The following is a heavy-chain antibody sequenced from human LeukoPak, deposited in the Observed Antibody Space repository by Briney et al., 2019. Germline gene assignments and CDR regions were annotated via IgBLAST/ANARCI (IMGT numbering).Heavy chain of an antibody. J-gene: IGHJ5*02. CDR1: GGSFSGYY. V-gene: IGHV4-59*01. CDR3: SRGGFGDYGSWFDP. D-gene: IGHD4-17*01. Sequence: SETLSLTCAVYGGSFSGYYWSWIRQPPGKGLEWIGYMHDSGTSNYNPSLKSRVSIALDTSKNQFSLKLNSVTAADTAVYARSRGGFGDYGSWFDPWGQGTLVTVSS. CDR2: MHDSGTS.